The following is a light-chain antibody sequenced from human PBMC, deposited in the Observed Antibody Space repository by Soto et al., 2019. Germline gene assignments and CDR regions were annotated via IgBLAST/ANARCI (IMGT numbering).Light chain of an antibody. CDR2: GAS. CDR3: QQYNNWPRT. V-gene: IGKV3-15*01. CDR1: QSVDIN. Sequence: EIVLTQSPATLSVSPGERVTLSCRASQSVDINLAWYQQKPGQAPRLVIYGASTRATDMPGTFSGSGSGTEFTLTISSLQSEDFAVYYCQQYNNWPRTFGQGTKVDIK. J-gene: IGKJ1*01.